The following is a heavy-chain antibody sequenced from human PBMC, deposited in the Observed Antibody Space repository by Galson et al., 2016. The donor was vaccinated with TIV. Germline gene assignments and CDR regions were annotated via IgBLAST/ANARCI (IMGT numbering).Heavy chain of an antibody. CDR1: GFSFSDYF. V-gene: IGHV3-23*01. CDR2: ISAGGGRT. CDR3: AKMDSSGFDYVRRFDF. Sequence: SLRLSCAASGFSFSDYFMTWIRQPPGKGLEWVSRISAGGGRTDYTDSVKGRFTISRDNPKNTLYLQMSSLRADDTAVCFCAKMDSSGFDYVRRFDFWGQGTLATVSS. D-gene: IGHD3-22*01. J-gene: IGHJ4*02.